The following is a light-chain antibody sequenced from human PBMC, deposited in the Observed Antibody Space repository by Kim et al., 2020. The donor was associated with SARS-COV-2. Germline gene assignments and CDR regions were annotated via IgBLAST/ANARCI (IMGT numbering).Light chain of an antibody. J-gene: IGKJ4*01. CDR1: QSVSSN. CDR2: GAS. Sequence: IVMTQSPSTLSVSQGERATLSCRASQSVSSNLAWYQQKPGQAPRLLIYGASTRATGIPARFSGSGSGTEFTLTISSLQSEDFAVYYCQQYNNWPPLTVGGGTKVDIK. CDR3: QQYNNWPPLT. V-gene: IGKV3-15*01.